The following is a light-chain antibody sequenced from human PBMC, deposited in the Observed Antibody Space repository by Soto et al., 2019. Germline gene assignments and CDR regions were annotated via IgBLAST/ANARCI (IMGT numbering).Light chain of an antibody. CDR1: QSVSNN. CDR3: QHYNSWPPST. CDR2: CAS. V-gene: IGKV3-15*01. Sequence: EIVMTQSPATLSLSPGERATLSCRASQSVSNNLAGYQQKPGQAPRLLIYCASTRAAGLPARFSGSGSGTDFTLTISSLESEDFAVYYCQHYNSWPPSTFGRGTKVEIK. J-gene: IGKJ1*01.